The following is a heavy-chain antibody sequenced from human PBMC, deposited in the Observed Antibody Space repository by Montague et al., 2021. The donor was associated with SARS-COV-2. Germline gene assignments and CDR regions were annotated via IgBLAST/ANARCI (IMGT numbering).Heavy chain of an antibody. CDR1: DASVSAYF. J-gene: IGHJ6*02. V-gene: IGHV4-34*01. D-gene: IGHD3-10*01. CDR2: VDRSGTA. CDR3: ARGRDSGTYFGTKYYFQYGLDV. Sequence: SETLSLTCDFSDASVSAYFWSWVRLLPGKGLEWIGQVDRSGTAHYSPSLQSRLTLSVDTSNNQVSLNLTSVTATDTATYYCARGRDSGTYFGTKYYFQYGLDVWGQGTTVTVSS.